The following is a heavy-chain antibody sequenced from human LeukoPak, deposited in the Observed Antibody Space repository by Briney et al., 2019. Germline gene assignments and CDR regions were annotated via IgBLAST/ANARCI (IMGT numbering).Heavy chain of an antibody. CDR3: ARDHATYYYDSSGYYDY. CDR2: ISRSGATI. J-gene: IGHJ4*02. Sequence: GGSLRLSCAASGFTFSNYEMNWVRQAPGKGLEWVSFISRSGATIYYTDSVKGRFTISRDNAKNSLYLQMNSLRAEDTAVYYCARDHATYYYDSSGYYDYWGQGTLVTVSS. D-gene: IGHD3-22*01. CDR1: GFTFSNYE. V-gene: IGHV3-48*03.